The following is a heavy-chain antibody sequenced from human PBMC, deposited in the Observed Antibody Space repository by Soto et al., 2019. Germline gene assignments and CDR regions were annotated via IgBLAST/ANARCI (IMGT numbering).Heavy chain of an antibody. D-gene: IGHD3-16*02. Sequence: PXXTLSLPCTVSGGSIRSYYWGWIRQHPGKGLEWIGYIYYSGSTNYNPSRKSRVTIPVDTSKNQFSLKLGSVTAADTAVYSCARHFLSRAEASGFDPWGQGTLVTVSS. V-gene: IGHV4-59*08. J-gene: IGHJ5*02. CDR3: ARHFLSRAEASGFDP. CDR1: GGSIRSYY. CDR2: IYYSGST.